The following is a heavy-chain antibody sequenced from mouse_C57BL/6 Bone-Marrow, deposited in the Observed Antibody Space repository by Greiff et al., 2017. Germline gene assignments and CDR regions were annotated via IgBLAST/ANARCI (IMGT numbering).Heavy chain of an antibody. V-gene: IGHV1-61*01. CDR1: GYTFTSYW. CDR2: IYPSDSET. D-gene: IGHD1-1*02. J-gene: IGHJ4*01. CDR3: ALWYFYAMDY. Sequence: QVQLQQPGAELVRPGSSVKLSCKASGYTFTSYWTDWVKQRPGQGLEWIGNIYPSDSETHYNQKFKDKATLTVDKSSSTAYMQLSSLTSEDSAVYYCALWYFYAMDYWGQGTSVTVSS.